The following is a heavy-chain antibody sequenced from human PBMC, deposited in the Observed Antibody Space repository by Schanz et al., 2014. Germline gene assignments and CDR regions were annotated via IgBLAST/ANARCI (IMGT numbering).Heavy chain of an antibody. V-gene: IGHV3-33*01. J-gene: IGHJ3*02. D-gene: IGHD3-22*01. CDR2: TWYDGSKQ. CDR3: ARSRVSMIVMVSDAFDI. Sequence: QVHLVESGGGVVQPGRSLRLSCAASGFTFSTYGMHWVRQAPGKGLEWVALTWYDGSKQYYADSVKGRFTISRDNSKNTLYLQMNSMRAEDTAVYYCARSRVSMIVMVSDAFDIWGQGTMVTVSS. CDR1: GFTFSTYG.